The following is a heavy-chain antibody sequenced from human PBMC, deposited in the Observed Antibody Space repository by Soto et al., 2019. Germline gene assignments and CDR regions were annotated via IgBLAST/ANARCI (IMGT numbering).Heavy chain of an antibody. J-gene: IGHJ4*02. CDR1: GYSISSGYY. D-gene: IGHD6-13*01. CDR3: ARDRGSSWSFFDY. V-gene: IGHV4-38-2*02. Sequence: SETLSLTCAVSGYSISSGYYWGWIRQPPGKGLEWIGSIYHSGSTYYNPSLKSRVTISVDTSKNQSSLKLSSVTAADTAMYYCARDRGSSWSFFDYWGQGTLVTVSS. CDR2: IYHSGST.